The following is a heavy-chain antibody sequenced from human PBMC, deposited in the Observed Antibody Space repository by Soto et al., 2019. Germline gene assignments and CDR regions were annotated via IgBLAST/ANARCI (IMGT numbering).Heavy chain of an antibody. J-gene: IGHJ5*02. CDR1: GGSVSSGNYN. Sequence: SETLSLTCTVSGGSVSSGNYNWGWIRQPPGKGPEWIGYIYYSGSTRYNPSLKSRLTTSVDTSKNHFSLTLTSVNAADTAVYYCARGRNNWFDPWGQGTLVTVSS. CDR3: ARGRNNWFDP. CDR2: IYYSGST. V-gene: IGHV4-61*03.